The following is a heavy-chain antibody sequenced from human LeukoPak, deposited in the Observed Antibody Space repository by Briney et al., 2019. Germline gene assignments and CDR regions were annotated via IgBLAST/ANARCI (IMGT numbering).Heavy chain of an antibody. CDR1: GFTFSNYA. V-gene: IGHV3-23*01. Sequence: GGSLRLSCAAYGFTFSNYAMSWVRQAPGKGLEWVSAICGGGSTYYADSVKGRFTISRDNFKNTLYLQMNSLRAEDTAVYFCAKRGVVIRVILVGFHKEAYYFDSWGQGALVTVSS. CDR3: AKRGVVIRVILVGFHKEAYYFDS. J-gene: IGHJ4*02. D-gene: IGHD3-22*01. CDR2: ICGGGST.